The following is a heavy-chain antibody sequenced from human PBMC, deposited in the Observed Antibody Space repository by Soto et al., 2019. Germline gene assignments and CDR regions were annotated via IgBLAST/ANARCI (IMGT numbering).Heavy chain of an antibody. D-gene: IGHD5-12*01. CDR2: IYYSGST. CDR1: GGSISSGNYY. J-gene: IGHJ6*02. V-gene: IGHV4-31*03. CDR3: ARDLRLTVYYYGMDL. Sequence: SETLSLTCTVSGGSISSGNYYWSWIRQHPGKGLEWIGYIYYSGSTYYNPSLKSRVTISVDTSKNQFSLKLNSVTAADTAIYYCARDLRLTVYYYGMDLWGQGTTVTVSS.